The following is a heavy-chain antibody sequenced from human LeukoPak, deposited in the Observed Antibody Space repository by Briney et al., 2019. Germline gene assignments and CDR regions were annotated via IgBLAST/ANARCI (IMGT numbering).Heavy chain of an antibody. V-gene: IGHV3-23*01. CDR1: GFSFTTHA. CDR3: ARDRSDDSSWYVGSH. Sequence: GGSLRLSCVASGFSFTTHAMGWVRQAPGKGLEWVPHISGNGGSTHYADSVKGRFTISRDNSKNTLYLQMNSLRAEDTAVYYCARDRSDDSSWYVGSHWGQGTLVTVSS. D-gene: IGHD6-13*01. J-gene: IGHJ4*02. CDR2: ISGNGGST.